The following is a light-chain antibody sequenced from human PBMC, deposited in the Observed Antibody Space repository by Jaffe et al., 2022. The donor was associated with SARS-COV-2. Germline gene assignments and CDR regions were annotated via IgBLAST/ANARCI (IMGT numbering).Light chain of an antibody. Sequence: EIVLTQSPGTLSLSPGERASLSCRASQSVRNNYLAWYQQKPGQAPRLLIYGASSRATGIPERFSGSGSGTDFTLTISRLEPEDFAVYYCQQYGGSPLITFGPGTKVDIK. CDR1: QSVRNNY. CDR2: GAS. CDR3: QQYGGSPLIT. J-gene: IGKJ3*01. V-gene: IGKV3-20*01.